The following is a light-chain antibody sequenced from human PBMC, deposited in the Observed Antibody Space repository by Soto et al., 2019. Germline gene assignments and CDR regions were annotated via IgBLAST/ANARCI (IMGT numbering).Light chain of an antibody. CDR3: ATWDDSLNGWV. Sequence: QSVLTQPPSASGTPGQRVTISCSGSNSNIGSNTVNWYQHLPGTAPKLLIYSDNQRPSGVPDRFSGSKSGTSASLAISGLQSEDEADYYCATWDDSLNGWVFGGGTKVTVL. J-gene: IGLJ3*02. CDR2: SDN. V-gene: IGLV1-44*01. CDR1: NSNIGSNT.